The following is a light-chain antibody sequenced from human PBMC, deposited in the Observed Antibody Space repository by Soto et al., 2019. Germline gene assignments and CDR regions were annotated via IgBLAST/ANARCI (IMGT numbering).Light chain of an antibody. J-gene: IGLJ1*01. Sequence: QSVLTQPLSASGSPGQSVTISCAGTNSDVGGYNYVSWYQQHPGKAPKLIIYEVSKRPSGVPDRFSGSKSGNTASLTVSGLQTEDEADYYCSSYAASTYVFGTGTKVTVL. CDR1: NSDVGGYNY. CDR2: EVS. CDR3: SSYAASTYV. V-gene: IGLV2-8*01.